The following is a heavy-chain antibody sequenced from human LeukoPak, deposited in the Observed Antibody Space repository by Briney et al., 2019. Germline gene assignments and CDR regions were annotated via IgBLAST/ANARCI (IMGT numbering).Heavy chain of an antibody. CDR1: GFTFDDYA. CDR3: AKEYYYDSSGYCVY. CDR2: ISWNSGSI. D-gene: IGHD3-22*01. V-gene: IGHV3-9*01. J-gene: IGHJ4*02. Sequence: PGGSLRLSCAASGFTFDDYAMHWVRQAPGKGLEWVSGISWNSGSIGYADSVKGRFTISRDNAKNSLYLQMNSLRAEDTALYYCAKEYYYDSSGYCVYWGQGTLVTVSS.